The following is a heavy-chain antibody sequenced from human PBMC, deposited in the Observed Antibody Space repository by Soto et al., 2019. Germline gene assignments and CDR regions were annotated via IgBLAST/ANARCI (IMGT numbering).Heavy chain of an antibody. V-gene: IGHV3-53*01. CDR1: GFTVSGNY. CDR3: ATELIAKYGMDV. D-gene: IGHD2-21*01. J-gene: IGHJ6*02. CDR2: IYTDDNI. Sequence: EVQLVESGGGLVQPGGSLRLSCAASGFTVSGNYVTWVRQAPGKGLEWVSVIYTDDNIYYADSVTGRFTISRDNSKNTFYLQINRLRVEDTAVYYCATELIAKYGMDVWGQGTTVTVSS.